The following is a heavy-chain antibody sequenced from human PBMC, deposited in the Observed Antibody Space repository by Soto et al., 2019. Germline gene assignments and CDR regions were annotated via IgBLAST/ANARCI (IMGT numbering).Heavy chain of an antibody. CDR1: GYTFTSYG. CDR2: ISAYNGNT. V-gene: IGHV1-18*01. CDR3: ARDVDGQLLWVPFDY. J-gene: IGHJ4*02. Sequence: ASVKVSCKASGYTFTSYGISWVRQAPGQGLEWMGWISAYNGNTNYAQKLQGRVTMTTDTSTSTAYMELRSLRSDDTAVYYCARDVDGQLLWVPFDYWGQGTLVTVSS. D-gene: IGHD2-2*01.